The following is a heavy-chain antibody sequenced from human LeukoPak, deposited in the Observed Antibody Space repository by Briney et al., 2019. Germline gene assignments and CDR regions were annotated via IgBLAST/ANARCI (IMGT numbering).Heavy chain of an antibody. V-gene: IGHV4-59*08. CDR2: VHYSGDT. CDR3: ATYTRRRSAGTCYSIDY. CDR1: GDSISSYH. Sequence: SETLSLTCTVSGDSISSYHWTWIRQSPGRGLQWIGYVHYSGDTNYNPSLKSRVTISLDTSNNQFSLKVSSVTAADTAIYYCATYTRRRSAGTCYSIDYWGQGTLVTVSS. J-gene: IGHJ4*02. D-gene: IGHD2-15*01.